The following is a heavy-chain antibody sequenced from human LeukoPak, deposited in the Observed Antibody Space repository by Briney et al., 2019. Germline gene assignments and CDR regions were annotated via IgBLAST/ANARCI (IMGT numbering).Heavy chain of an antibody. D-gene: IGHD2-2*01. Sequence: GRSLRLSCTASGFTFGDYAMSWVRQAPGKGLEWVGFIRSKAYGGTTEYAASVKGRFTISTDDSKSIAYLQMNGLKTEDTAVYYCTREVVVPAATYYFGYWGQGTLATVSS. V-gene: IGHV3-49*04. CDR3: TREVVVPAATYYFGY. CDR2: IRSKAYGGTT. J-gene: IGHJ4*02. CDR1: GFTFGDYA.